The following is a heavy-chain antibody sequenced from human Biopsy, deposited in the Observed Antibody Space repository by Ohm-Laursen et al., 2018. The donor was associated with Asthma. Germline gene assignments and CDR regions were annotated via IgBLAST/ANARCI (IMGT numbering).Heavy chain of an antibody. CDR1: GFTVSTNG. CDR3: AREGVAGTHIED. J-gene: IGHJ4*02. V-gene: IGHV3-53*05. CDR2: IYSGGGT. Sequence: GSLRLSCAASGFTVSTNGMSWVRQPPGKGLEWVSVIYSGGGTYYADSVQGRVTISRDNSKNTLSLQMNSLTAEDTAVYYCAREGVAGTHIEDWGQGTLVTVSS. D-gene: IGHD6-19*01.